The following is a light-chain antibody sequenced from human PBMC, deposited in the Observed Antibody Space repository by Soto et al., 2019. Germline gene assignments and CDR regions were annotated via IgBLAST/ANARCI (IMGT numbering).Light chain of an antibody. Sequence: EIVLTQSPATLSLSPGERATLSCRASQSVSSYLAWYQQKPGQAPRLLIYDASNRATGIPARFSGSGSGTDFTLTISSLEPEDFAVYYCQQRSNWPYTFGQANKLEIK. CDR2: DAS. J-gene: IGKJ2*01. CDR3: QQRSNWPYT. CDR1: QSVSSY. V-gene: IGKV3-11*01.